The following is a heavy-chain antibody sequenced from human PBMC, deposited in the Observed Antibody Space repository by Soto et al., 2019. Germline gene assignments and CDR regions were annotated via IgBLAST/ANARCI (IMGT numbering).Heavy chain of an antibody. CDR2: IDWDDDK. CDR1: GFSLSTSGMC. V-gene: IGHV2-70*01. CDR3: ARIGRVYGGYDTYGMDV. D-gene: IGHD5-12*01. Sequence: SGPTLVNPTQTLTLTCTFSGFSLSTSGMCVSWIRQPPGKALEWLALIDWDDDKYYSTSLKTRLTISKDTSKNQVVLTMTNMDPVDTATYYCARIGRVYGGYDTYGMDVWGQGTTVTVSS. J-gene: IGHJ6*02.